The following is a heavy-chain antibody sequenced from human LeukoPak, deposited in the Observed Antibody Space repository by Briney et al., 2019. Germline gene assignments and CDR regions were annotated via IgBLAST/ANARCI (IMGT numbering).Heavy chain of an antibody. V-gene: IGHV3-48*04. Sequence: GGSLGLSCAASAFTFSNYSMNWVRQAPGKGLEWVSYISSGSSTVYYADSVKGRFTISRDNAKNSMYLQMSSLRAEDTAVYYCARGYSSGRSAFDIWGQGTMVTVSS. CDR3: ARGYSSGRSAFDI. J-gene: IGHJ3*02. CDR1: AFTFSNYS. D-gene: IGHD6-19*01. CDR2: ISSGSSTV.